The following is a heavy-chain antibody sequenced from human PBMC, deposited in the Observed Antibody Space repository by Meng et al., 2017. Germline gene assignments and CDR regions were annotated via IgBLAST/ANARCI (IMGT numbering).Heavy chain of an antibody. CDR3: AKDLTAAAGS. Sequence: VQLGGSGGGFVKPGGSLRLSCAASGFAFNDYSMSWIRQASGKGLEWVSAISGSGGSTYYADSVKGRFTISRDNSKNTLYLQMNSLRAEDTAVYYCAKDLTAAAGSWGQGTLVTVSS. CDR1: GFAFNDYS. CDR2: ISGSGGST. J-gene: IGHJ4*02. D-gene: IGHD6-13*01. V-gene: IGHV3-23*04.